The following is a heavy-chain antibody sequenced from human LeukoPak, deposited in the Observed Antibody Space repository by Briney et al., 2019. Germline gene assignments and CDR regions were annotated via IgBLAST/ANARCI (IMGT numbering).Heavy chain of an antibody. J-gene: IGHJ4*02. CDR3: ARHSSRSRVDY. D-gene: IGHD6-13*01. V-gene: IGHV4-59*01. Sequence: SETLSLTCTVSGGSISSYYWSWIRQPPGKGLEWIGYIYYSGSTNYNPSLKSRVTISVDTSKNQFSLKLSSVTAADTAVYYCARHSSRSRVDYWGQGTLVTVSS. CDR2: IYYSGST. CDR1: GGSISSYY.